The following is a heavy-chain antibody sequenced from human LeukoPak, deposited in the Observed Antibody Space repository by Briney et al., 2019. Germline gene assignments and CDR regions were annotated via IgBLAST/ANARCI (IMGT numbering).Heavy chain of an antibody. V-gene: IGHV1-2*02. Sequence: ASVKVSCKASGYTFTGYYMHWVRQAPGQGLEWMGWINPNSGGTNYAQKFQGRVTMTRDTSISTAYMELSGLRSDDTAVYYCAREMWPTMIVVGKGMDVWGQGTTVTVSS. CDR3: AREMWPTMIVVGKGMDV. CDR1: GYTFTGYY. CDR2: INPNSGGT. J-gene: IGHJ6*02. D-gene: IGHD3-22*01.